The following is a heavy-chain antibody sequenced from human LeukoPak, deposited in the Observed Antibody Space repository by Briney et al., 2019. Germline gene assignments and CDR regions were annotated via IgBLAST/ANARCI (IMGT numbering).Heavy chain of an antibody. D-gene: IGHD3-22*01. CDR1: GFTFSTYA. Sequence: GESLRLSCEASGFTFSTYAMNWVRQAPGKGLEWVSSISYSSGSRYYADSVKGRFTISRDTSKNTLYLQMNSLRAEDTAVYYCAREKKTYYYDSSSYYFDYWGQGTLVTVSS. CDR2: ISYSSGSR. J-gene: IGHJ4*02. CDR3: AREKKTYYYDSSSYYFDY. V-gene: IGHV3-23*01.